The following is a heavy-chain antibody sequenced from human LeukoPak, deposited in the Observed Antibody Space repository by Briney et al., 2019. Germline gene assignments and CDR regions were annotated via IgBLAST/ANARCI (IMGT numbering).Heavy chain of an antibody. Sequence: GGSLRLSCTASGFNFRNAWMCWVRQAPGKGLEWVSYISGSSSTIYYADSVKGRFTISRDNAKNSLYLQMNSLRAEDTAVYYCASILADYWGQGTLVTVSS. V-gene: IGHV3-48*01. CDR2: ISGSSSTI. CDR1: GFNFRNAW. J-gene: IGHJ4*02. CDR3: ASILADY.